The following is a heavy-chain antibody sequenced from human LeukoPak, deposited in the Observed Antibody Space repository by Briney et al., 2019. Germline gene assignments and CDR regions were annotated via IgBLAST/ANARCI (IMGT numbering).Heavy chain of an antibody. J-gene: IGHJ6*02. CDR2: IKQDGSGK. CDR3: ARDQSGYDLAYYYYGMDV. V-gene: IGHV3-7*01. CDR1: GFTFSSYW. D-gene: IGHD5-12*01. Sequence: GGSLRLSCAASGFTFSSYWMSWVRQAPGKGLEWVANIKQDGSGKYYVDSVKGRFTISRDNAKNSLYLQMNSLRAEDTAVYYCARDQSGYDLAYYYYGMDVWGQGTTVTVSS.